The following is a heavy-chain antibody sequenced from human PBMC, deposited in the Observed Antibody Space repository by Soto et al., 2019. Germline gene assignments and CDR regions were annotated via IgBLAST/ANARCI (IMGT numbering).Heavy chain of an antibody. D-gene: IGHD1-7*01. V-gene: IGHV3-30*18. J-gene: IGHJ4*02. CDR3: AKDGSSRTGTTSPYYFDY. Sequence: LRLSCAASGFTFSSYGMHWVRQAPGKGLEWVAVISYDGSNKYYADSVKGRFTISRDNSKNTLYLQMNSLRAEDTAVYYCAKDGSSRTGTTSPYYFDYWGQGTLVTVSS. CDR2: ISYDGSNK. CDR1: GFTFSSYG.